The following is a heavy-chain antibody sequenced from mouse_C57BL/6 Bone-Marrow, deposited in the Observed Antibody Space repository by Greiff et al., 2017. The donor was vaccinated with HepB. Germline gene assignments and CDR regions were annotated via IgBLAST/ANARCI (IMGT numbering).Heavy chain of an antibody. CDR2: IDPANGNT. CDR3: ASPYGSSYYFDY. J-gene: IGHJ2*01. D-gene: IGHD1-1*01. V-gene: IGHV14-3*01. Sequence: EVKLVESVAELVRPGASVKLSCTASGFNIKNTYMHWVKQRPEQGLEWIGRIDPANGNTKYAPKFQGKATITADTSSNTAYLQLSSLTSEDTAIYYCASPYGSSYYFDYWGQGTTLTVSS. CDR1: GFNIKNTY.